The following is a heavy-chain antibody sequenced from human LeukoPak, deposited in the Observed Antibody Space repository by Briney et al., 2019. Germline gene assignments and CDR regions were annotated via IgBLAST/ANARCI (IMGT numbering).Heavy chain of an antibody. V-gene: IGHV3-7*01. CDR1: GFTLSIYW. CDR3: ARVSSGYDYYYFYYMDV. J-gene: IGHJ6*03. D-gene: IGHD5-12*01. CDR2: IKHDGSEE. Sequence: VGSLRLSCAASGFTLSIYWMNWVRQTPGKGLGWVANIKHDGSEEYYVDSVKGRFTISRDNVKNSLYLQMNSLRSEDTAVYYCARVSSGYDYYYFYYMDVWGKGTTVTVSS.